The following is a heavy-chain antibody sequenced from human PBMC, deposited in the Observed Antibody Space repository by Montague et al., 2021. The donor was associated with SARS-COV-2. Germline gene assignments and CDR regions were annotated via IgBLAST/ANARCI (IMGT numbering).Heavy chain of an antibody. CDR3: AREGLHNWFDP. J-gene: IGHJ5*02. V-gene: IGHV4-59*01. CDR1: NGSINSYY. CDR2: IYYRGST. Sequence: SETRSLTCTVSNGSINSYYWSWVRQPPGKRLEWIGYIYYRGSTNYNPSLESRVTMSIDTSKNQFSLKLRSVTAAGTAVYFCAREGLHNWFDPWGQGTLVIVSS.